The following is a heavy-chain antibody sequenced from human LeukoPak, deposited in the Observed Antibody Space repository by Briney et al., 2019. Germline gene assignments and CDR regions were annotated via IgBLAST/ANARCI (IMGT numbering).Heavy chain of an antibody. CDR3: AKLQSVVIPAAMLGFDY. V-gene: IGHV3-30*02. J-gene: IGHJ4*02. CDR1: GFTFSSYG. CDR2: IRYDGSNK. Sequence: PGGSLRLSCAASGFTFSSYGMHWVRQAPGKGLEWVAFIRYDGSNKYYADSVKGRFTISRDNSRDTLSVQINSLRAEDTAVYYCAKLQSVVIPAAMLGFDYWGQGILVTVSS. D-gene: IGHD2-2*01.